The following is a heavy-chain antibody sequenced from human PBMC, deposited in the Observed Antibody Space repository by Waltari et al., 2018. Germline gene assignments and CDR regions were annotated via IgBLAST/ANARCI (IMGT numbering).Heavy chain of an antibody. J-gene: IGHJ3*01. D-gene: IGHD2-15*01. CDR1: GGSFSGYY. CDR3: HVVAAISLGSNAFDL. CDR2: ITHSGST. V-gene: IGHV4-34*01. Sequence: QVQLQQWGAGLLKPSETLSLTCAVYGGSFSGYYWSWIRQPPGKGLEWIGEITHSGSTNYSPSLKSRVTISIDTSKNQLSLKLNSVTAADTAVYYCHVVAAISLGSNAFDLWGQGTMVTVSS.